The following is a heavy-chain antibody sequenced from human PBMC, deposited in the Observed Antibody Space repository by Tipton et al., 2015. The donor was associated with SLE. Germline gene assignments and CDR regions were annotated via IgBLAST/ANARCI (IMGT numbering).Heavy chain of an antibody. CDR3: ARALWKSWDY. Sequence: TLSLTCAVYGVSFSGYYWSWIRQPPGKGLEWIGEINHSGSTNHNPSLKSRVTISVDTSKNQLSLKLSAVTAADTAVYYCARALWKSWDYWGQGTLVTVSS. CDR1: GVSFSGYY. D-gene: IGHD1-1*01. J-gene: IGHJ4*02. V-gene: IGHV4-34*01. CDR2: INHSGST.